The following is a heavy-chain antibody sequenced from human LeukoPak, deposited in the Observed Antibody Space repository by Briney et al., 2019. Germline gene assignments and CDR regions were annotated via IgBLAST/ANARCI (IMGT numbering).Heavy chain of an antibody. V-gene: IGHV4-39*01. CDR2: IYYSGST. Sequence: SETLSLTCTVSGGSISSSSYYWGWIRQPPGKGLEWIGSIYYSGSTYYNPSLESRVTISVDTSKNQFSLKLSSVTAADTAVYYCARLRVAEIDYWGQGTLVTVSS. CDR3: ARLRVAEIDY. J-gene: IGHJ4*02. CDR1: GGSISSSSYY. D-gene: IGHD2-15*01.